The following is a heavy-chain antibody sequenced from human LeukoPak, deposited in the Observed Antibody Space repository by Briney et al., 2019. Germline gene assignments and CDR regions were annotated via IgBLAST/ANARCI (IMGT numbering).Heavy chain of an antibody. V-gene: IGHV4-4*07. J-gene: IGHJ3*02. D-gene: IGHD1-26*01. CDR2: IYTSGST. CDR3: AQWEQRIDAFDI. CDR1: GGSISSYY. Sequence: SETLSLTCTVSGGSISSYYWSWIRQPAGKGLEWIRRIYTSGSTNYNPSLKSRVTMSVDTSKNQFSLKLSSVTAADTAVYYCAQWEQRIDAFDIWGQGTMVTASS.